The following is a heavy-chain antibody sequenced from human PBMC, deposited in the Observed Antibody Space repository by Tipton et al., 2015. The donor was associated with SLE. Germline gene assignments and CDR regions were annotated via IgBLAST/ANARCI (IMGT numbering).Heavy chain of an antibody. CDR3: ARDNFGGKRYFDL. CDR1: GFTLSYYE. CDR2: ITSSGSTT. Sequence: SLRLSCAASGFTLSYYEMNWVRQVPGKGLEWVSYITSSGSTTYYADSVKGRFTISRDNAKNSVYLQMNSLRAEDTAVYYCARDNFGGKRYFDLWGRGTLVTVSS. D-gene: IGHD2-15*01. V-gene: IGHV3-48*03. J-gene: IGHJ2*01.